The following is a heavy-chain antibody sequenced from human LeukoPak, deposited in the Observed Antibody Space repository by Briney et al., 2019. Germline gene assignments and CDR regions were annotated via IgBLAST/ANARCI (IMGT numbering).Heavy chain of an antibody. J-gene: IGHJ4*02. CDR3: AGSIAVAGYYFDY. CDR1: GFTVSSNY. V-gene: IGHV3-53*01. Sequence: GGSLRLSCAASGFTVSSNYMSWVRQAPGKGLEWVSVIYSGGSTYYADSVKGRFTISRDNSKNTLYLQMNSLRAEDTAVYYCAGSIAVAGYYFDYWGQGTLVTVSS. CDR2: IYSGGST. D-gene: IGHD6-19*01.